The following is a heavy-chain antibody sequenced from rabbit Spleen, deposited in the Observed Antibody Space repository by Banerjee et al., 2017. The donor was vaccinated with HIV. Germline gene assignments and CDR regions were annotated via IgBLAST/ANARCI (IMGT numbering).Heavy chain of an antibody. CDR3: ARETGSSFSTYGMDL. CDR2: IYAGSSGTT. CDR1: GLFFSSSYR. V-gene: IGHV1S40*01. D-gene: IGHD8-1*01. J-gene: IGHJ6*01. Sequence: QSLDESGCVLVQPAVSLTLPCTASGLFFSSSYRICWFRQAPGKGLEWIACIYAGSSGTTYYASGAKGRFTISKTSSTTVTLQRTSLTAADTATYFCARETGSSFSTYGMDLWGQGTLVTVS.